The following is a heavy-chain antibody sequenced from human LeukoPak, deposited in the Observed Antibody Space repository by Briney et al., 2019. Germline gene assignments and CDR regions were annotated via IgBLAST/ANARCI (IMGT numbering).Heavy chain of an antibody. D-gene: IGHD5/OR15-5a*01. CDR3: ATSDTVSTYNWFDP. J-gene: IGHJ5*02. CDR1: GGSISSNTYF. V-gene: IGHV4-39*01. Sequence: SETLSLTCNVSGGSISSNTYFWGWLRRPPGKGLEWLGSIRYSGSTYYNPSLKSRVTISVDTSKNQFSLNLSSLTAADTAVYYCATSDTVSTYNWFDPWGQGTLVTVS. CDR2: IRYSGST.